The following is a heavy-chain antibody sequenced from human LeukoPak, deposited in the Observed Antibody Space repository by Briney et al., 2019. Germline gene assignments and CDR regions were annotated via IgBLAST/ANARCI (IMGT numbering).Heavy chain of an antibody. Sequence: GGSLRLSCEASGFTFSSYAMHWVRQAPGKGLEWVAVISYDENNKYYADSVKGRFTISRDNSKNTLYLQMNSLRAEDTAVYYCARADLVYWGQGTLVTVSS. J-gene: IGHJ4*02. CDR1: GFTFSSYA. D-gene: IGHD6-6*01. CDR3: ARADLVY. CDR2: ISYDENNK. V-gene: IGHV3-30-3*01.